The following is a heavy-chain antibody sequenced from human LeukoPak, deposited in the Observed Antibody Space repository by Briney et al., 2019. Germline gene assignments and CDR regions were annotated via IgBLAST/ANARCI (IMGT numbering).Heavy chain of an antibody. V-gene: IGHV3-23*01. CDR3: ARDTTGYPDY. CDR2: ISGSGGST. D-gene: IGHD6-13*01. Sequence: GASLRLSCAASGFTFSSYAMSWVRQAPGKGLEWVSAISGSGGSTYYADSVKGRFTISRDNSKNTLYLQMNSLRAEDTAVHYCARDTTGYPDYWGQGTLVTVSS. J-gene: IGHJ4*02. CDR1: GFTFSSYA.